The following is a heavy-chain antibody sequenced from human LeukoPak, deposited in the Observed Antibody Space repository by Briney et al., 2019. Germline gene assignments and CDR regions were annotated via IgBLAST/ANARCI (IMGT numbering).Heavy chain of an antibody. V-gene: IGHV3-21*01. D-gene: IGHD1-14*01. CDR3: ARRRGTETGAFDI. CDR1: GFTFSSYN. Sequence: GGSLLLSCAASGFTFSSYNMNWVRQAPGKGLEWVSSISSSGSYIYSADSVKGRFTISRDNAKISLYLQMNSLRAEDTAVYYCARRRGTETGAFDIWGQGTMVTVSS. CDR2: ISSSGSYI. J-gene: IGHJ3*02.